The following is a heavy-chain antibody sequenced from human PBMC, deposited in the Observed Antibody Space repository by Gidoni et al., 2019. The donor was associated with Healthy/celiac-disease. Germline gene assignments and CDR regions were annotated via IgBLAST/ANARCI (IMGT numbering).Heavy chain of an antibody. J-gene: IGHJ4*02. Sequence: QLQLQESGPGLVKPSETLSLTCTVSGCSISTRRYYWGWIRQPPGKGLEWIGSSYYSGSTYYNPSLKSRVTISVDTYKNQFALKLSSVTAADTAVYYCARGVLGVGWSELYYFDYWGQGTLVTVSS. V-gene: IGHV4-39*01. D-gene: IGHD3-10*01. CDR3: ARGVLGVGWSELYYFDY. CDR1: GCSISTRRYY. CDR2: SYYSGST.